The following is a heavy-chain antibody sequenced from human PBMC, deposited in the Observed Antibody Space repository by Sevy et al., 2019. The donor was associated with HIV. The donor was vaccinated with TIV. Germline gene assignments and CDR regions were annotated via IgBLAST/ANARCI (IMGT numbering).Heavy chain of an antibody. V-gene: IGHV5-51*01. D-gene: IGHD2-2*01. CDR3: ARQSGYCSSTSCYTGWGKTYYYYYGMDV. CDR2: IYPGDSDT. J-gene: IGHJ6*02. CDR1: GYSFTSYW. Sequence: GESLKISCKGSGYSFTSYWIGWVRQVPGKGLEWMGIIYPGDSDTRYSPSFQGQVTISADKSISTAYLQWSSLKASDTAMYYCARQSGYCSSTSCYTGWGKTYYYYYGMDVWGQGTTVTVSS.